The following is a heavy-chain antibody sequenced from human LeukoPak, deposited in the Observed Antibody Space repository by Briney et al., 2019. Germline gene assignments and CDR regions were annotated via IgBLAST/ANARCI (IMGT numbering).Heavy chain of an antibody. CDR3: AREAYCTNGVCYFDY. CDR2: ISSSSSTI. J-gene: IGHJ4*02. D-gene: IGHD2-8*01. CDR1: GFTFSSYS. V-gene: IGHV3-48*01. Sequence: PGGSLRLSCAASGFTFSSYSMNWVRQAPGKGLEWVSYISSSSSTIYYADSVKGRFTISRDNAKNSLYLQMNSLRAEDTAVYHCAREAYCTNGVCYFDYWGQGTLVTVSS.